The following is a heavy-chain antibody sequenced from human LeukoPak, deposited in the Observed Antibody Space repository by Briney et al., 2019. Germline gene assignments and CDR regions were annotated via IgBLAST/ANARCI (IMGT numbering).Heavy chain of an antibody. V-gene: IGHV3-33*06. CDR3: AKVLGGLWPGIDY. Sequence: TGGSLRLSCAASGFTFSSYGMHWVRQAPGKGLERVAVIWYDGSNKYYADSVKGRFTISRDNSKNTLYLQMNSLRAEDTAVYYCAKVLGGLWPGIDYWGQGTVVTVSS. CDR2: IWYDGSNK. CDR1: GFTFSSYG. D-gene: IGHD2-15*01. J-gene: IGHJ4*02.